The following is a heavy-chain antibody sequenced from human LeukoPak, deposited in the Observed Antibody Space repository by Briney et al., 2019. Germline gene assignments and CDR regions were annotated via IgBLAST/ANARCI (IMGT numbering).Heavy chain of an antibody. CDR1: GVTVSSNY. J-gene: IGHJ4*02. CDR2: IYSGGST. D-gene: IGHD6-13*01. CDR3: ARLPCSSSWSTCDS. Sequence: GGSLRLSCAASGVTVSSNYMSWVRQAPGKGLEWVSVIYSGGSTYYADSVMGRFTISRDNSKNTLYLQMNSLRAEDTAVYYCARLPCSSSWSTCDSWGQGTLVTVSS. V-gene: IGHV3-53*01.